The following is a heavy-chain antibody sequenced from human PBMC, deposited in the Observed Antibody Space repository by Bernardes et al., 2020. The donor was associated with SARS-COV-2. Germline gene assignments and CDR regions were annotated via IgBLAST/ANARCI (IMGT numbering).Heavy chain of an antibody. V-gene: IGHV3-48*04. CDR1: GFIFSTYS. Sequence: GGSLRLSCAASGFIFSTYSMKWVRQAPGKGLEWVSHISPSSGITSYSDSVKGRFTISRDNAKNSLYLQMNSLRVEDTALYYCARDNAWAFDYWGQGALVTVSS. D-gene: IGHD7-27*01. J-gene: IGHJ4*02. CDR2: ISPSSGIT. CDR3: ARDNAWAFDY.